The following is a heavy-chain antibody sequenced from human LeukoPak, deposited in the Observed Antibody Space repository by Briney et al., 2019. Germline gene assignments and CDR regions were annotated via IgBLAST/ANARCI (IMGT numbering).Heavy chain of an antibody. D-gene: IGHD1-14*01. CDR1: GFTFSSYW. CDR2: INSDGSST. Sequence: GGSLRLSCAASGFTFSSYWMHWVRHAPGKGLVWVSRINSDGSSTSYADSVKGRFTISRDNAKNTLYLQMNSLRAEDTAVYYCARVKPGQYYYYGMDVWGQGTTVTVSS. V-gene: IGHV3-74*01. CDR3: ARVKPGQYYYYGMDV. J-gene: IGHJ6*02.